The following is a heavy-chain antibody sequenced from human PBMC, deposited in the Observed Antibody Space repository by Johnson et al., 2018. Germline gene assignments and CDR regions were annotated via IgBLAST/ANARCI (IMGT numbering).Heavy chain of an antibody. J-gene: IGHJ3*02. D-gene: IGHD3-22*01. Sequence: QVQLVQSGGGVVQPGRSLRLSCAASGFTFSSYGMHWVRQAPGKGLEWVAVISYDGSNKYYADSVKGRFTISRENSKNTLYLQMNSLRVEDTAVYYCAKSRGYYDDRSDLRDAFDIWGRGTMVTVSS. CDR2: ISYDGSNK. V-gene: IGHV3-30*18. CDR1: GFTFSSYG. CDR3: AKSRGYYDDRSDLRDAFDI.